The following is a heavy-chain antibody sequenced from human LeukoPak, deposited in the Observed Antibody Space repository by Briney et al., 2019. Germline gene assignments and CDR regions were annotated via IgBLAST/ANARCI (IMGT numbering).Heavy chain of an antibody. J-gene: IGHJ6*02. CDR2: ISSSSSTI. Sequence: GGSLRLSCAASGFTFSSYSMNWVRQAPGKGLEWVSYISSSSSTIYYADSVKGRFTISRANAKNSLYLQMSSLRAEDTAVYYCARVGSRADYGDSRYYYYYYGMDVWGQGTTVTVSS. V-gene: IGHV3-48*01. D-gene: IGHD4-17*01. CDR1: GFTFSSYS. CDR3: ARVGSRADYGDSRYYYYYYGMDV.